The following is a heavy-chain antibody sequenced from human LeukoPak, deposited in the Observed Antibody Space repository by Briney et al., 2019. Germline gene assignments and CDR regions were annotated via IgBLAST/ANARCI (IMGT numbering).Heavy chain of an antibody. Sequence: GGSLRLSCAASGFTFSSYSMNWVRQAPGKGLEWVSVIYSGGSTYYADSVKGRFTISRDNSKNTLYLQMSSLRAEDTAVYYCARGMGIAAALWFDPWGQGTLVTVSS. V-gene: IGHV3-66*02. J-gene: IGHJ5*02. CDR1: GFTFSSYS. D-gene: IGHD6-13*01. CDR3: ARGMGIAAALWFDP. CDR2: IYSGGST.